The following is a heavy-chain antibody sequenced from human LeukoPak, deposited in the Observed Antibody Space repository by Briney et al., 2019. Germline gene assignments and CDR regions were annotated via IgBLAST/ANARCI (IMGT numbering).Heavy chain of an antibody. D-gene: IGHD4-23*01. CDR1: GFTFSSYS. CDR3: ARPGGNGAFDI. CDR2: ISSSSRYI. Sequence: PGGSLRLSCAASGFTFSSYSMSWVRQAPGKGLEWVSSISSSSRYIYYADSVKGRFTISRDNAKNSLYLQMNSLRAEDTAVYYCARPGGNGAFDIWGQGTMVTVSS. V-gene: IGHV3-21*01. J-gene: IGHJ3*02.